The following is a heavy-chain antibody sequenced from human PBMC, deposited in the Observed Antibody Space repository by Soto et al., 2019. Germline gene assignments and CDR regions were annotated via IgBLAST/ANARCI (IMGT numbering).Heavy chain of an antibody. CDR1: GGSLSDYF. CDR3: ASALLTTVTTHFDY. V-gene: IGHV4-34*01. J-gene: IGHJ4*02. Sequence: SETLSLTCVVSGGSLSDYFWCWIRQPPGKGLEWIGEIYYSGSINYNPSLKSRVTISVDTSKNQFSLKLSSVTAADTAVYYCASALLTTVTTHFDYWGQGTLVTVSS. D-gene: IGHD4-17*01. CDR2: IYYSGSI.